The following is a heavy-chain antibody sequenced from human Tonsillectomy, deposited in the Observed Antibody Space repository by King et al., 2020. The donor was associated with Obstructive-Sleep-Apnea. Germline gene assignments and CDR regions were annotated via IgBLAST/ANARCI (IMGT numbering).Heavy chain of an antibody. CDR1: GASIISGDYS. V-gene: IGHV4-30-4*07. Sequence: VQLQESGPGLVKPSQTLSLTCTVSGASIISGDYSWSWIRQPPGKRLEWIGYIYYTGSTYYNPSLKSRVTISLDTSKNQFSLKLSSVTAADTAVYYCARDQLFNLYYYGMDVWGQGTTVTVSS. CDR2: IYYTGST. CDR3: ARDQLFNLYYYGMDV. D-gene: IGHD5-24*01. J-gene: IGHJ6*02.